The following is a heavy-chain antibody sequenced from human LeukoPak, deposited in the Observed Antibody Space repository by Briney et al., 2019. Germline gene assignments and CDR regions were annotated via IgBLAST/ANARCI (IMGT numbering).Heavy chain of an antibody. CDR3: ARDALSIVVVPAARTLYYYYYMDV. D-gene: IGHD2-2*01. CDR1: GYTFTGYY. J-gene: IGHJ6*03. CDR2: INPNSGGT. Sequence: ASVKVSFKASGYTFTGYYMHWVRQAPGQGLEWMGWINPNSGGTNYAQKFQGRVTMTRDTSISTAYMELSRLRSDDTAVYYCARDALSIVVVPAARTLYYYYYMDVWGKGTTVTVSS. V-gene: IGHV1-2*02.